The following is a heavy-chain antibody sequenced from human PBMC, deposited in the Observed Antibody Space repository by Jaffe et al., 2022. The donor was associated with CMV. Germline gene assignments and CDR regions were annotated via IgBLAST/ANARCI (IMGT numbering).Heavy chain of an antibody. Sequence: QVQLVESGGGVVQPGRSLRLSCAASGFTFSSYGMHWVRQAPGKGLEWVAVIWYDGSNKYYADSVKGRFTISRDNSKNTLYLQMNSLRAEDTAVYYCARGVYSSPIYYYYGMDVWGQGTTVTVSS. CDR1: GFTFSSYG. CDR3: ARGVYSSPIYYYYGMDV. D-gene: IGHD6-13*01. V-gene: IGHV3-33*01. J-gene: IGHJ6*02. CDR2: IWYDGSNK.